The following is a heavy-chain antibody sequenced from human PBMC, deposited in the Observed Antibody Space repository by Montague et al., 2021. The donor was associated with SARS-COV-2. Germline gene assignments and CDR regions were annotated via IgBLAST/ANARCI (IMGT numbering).Heavy chain of an antibody. J-gene: IGHJ6*01. D-gene: IGHD4-23*01. CDR1: GFSLSTSGMC. CDR2: IDWDDDK. Sequence: PALVKPTQTLTLTCTFSGFSLSTSGMCVSWIRQPPGKALEWVAVIDWDDDKYYNTSLKTRLTISKDTSKNQVVLTMTNMDPVDTATYYCARIAGPSETTVVTQVVDYGMDVWGEGTTVTVSS. V-gene: IGHV2-70*01. CDR3: ARIAGPSETTVVTQVVDYGMDV.